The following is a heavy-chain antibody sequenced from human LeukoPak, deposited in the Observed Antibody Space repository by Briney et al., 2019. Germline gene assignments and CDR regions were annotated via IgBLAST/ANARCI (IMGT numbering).Heavy chain of an antibody. V-gene: IGHV4-39*01. J-gene: IGHJ4*02. D-gene: IGHD2-2*01. CDR1: GGSISSSSYY. CDR3: ARVDCSSTSCYHFDY. CDR2: IYYSGST. Sequence: SETLSLTCTVSGGSISSSSYYWGWIRQPPGKGLEWIGSIYYSGSTYYNPSLKSRVTISVDTSKNQFSLRLSSVTAADTAVYYCARVDCSSTSCYHFDYWGQGTLVTVFS.